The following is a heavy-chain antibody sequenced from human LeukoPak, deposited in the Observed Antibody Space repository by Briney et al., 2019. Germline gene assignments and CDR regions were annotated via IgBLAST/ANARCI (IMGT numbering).Heavy chain of an antibody. CDR1: XXFXSYX. CDR2: IKQDESEK. Sequence: XXFXSYXXXXVRQAPGKGLEXVANIKQDESEKYYVDSVKGRFTISRDNAKNSLYLQMNSLRAEDTAVYYCVNDFGIMNPGGLWGQGTLVTASS. CDR3: VNDFGIMNPGGL. D-gene: IGHD3/OR15-3a*01. V-gene: IGHV3-7*01. J-gene: IGHJ1*01.